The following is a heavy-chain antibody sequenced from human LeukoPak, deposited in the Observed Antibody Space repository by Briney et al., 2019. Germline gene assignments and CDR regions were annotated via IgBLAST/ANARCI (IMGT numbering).Heavy chain of an antibody. Sequence: PSETLSLTCTVSGGSISSSSYYWGWIRQPPGKGLEWIGEINHSGSTNYNPSLKSRVTISVDTSKNQFSLKLSSVTAADTAVYYCARDPASSGWYRPGAFDIWGQGTMVTVSS. D-gene: IGHD6-19*01. J-gene: IGHJ3*02. V-gene: IGHV4-39*07. CDR3: ARDPASSGWYRPGAFDI. CDR1: GGSISSSSYY. CDR2: INHSGST.